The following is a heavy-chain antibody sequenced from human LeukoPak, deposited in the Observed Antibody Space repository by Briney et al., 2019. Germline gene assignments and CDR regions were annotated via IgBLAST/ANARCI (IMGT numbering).Heavy chain of an antibody. J-gene: IGHJ3*02. D-gene: IGHD2-21*01. CDR1: GVSITGHH. CDR2: FYDSGDF. CDR3: ARLLRPGGRKGDCFDI. Sequence: PSETLSLTCTVSGVSITGHHWTWIRRPPGTGLEWIGYFYDSGDFNYNPSLKSRVTISMDMSNNQFSLSMSSVTAADTAMYYCARLLRPGGRKGDCFDIWGQGTTVTVSS. V-gene: IGHV4-59*08.